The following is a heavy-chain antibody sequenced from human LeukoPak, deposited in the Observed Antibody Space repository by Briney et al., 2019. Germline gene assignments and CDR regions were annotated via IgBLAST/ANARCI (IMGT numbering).Heavy chain of an antibody. CDR2: ISSSSSVI. V-gene: IGHV3-48*04. CDR3: ARDEGYISPTHFDY. Sequence: GGSLRLSCAASGFTFSSYSMNWVRQAPGKGLEWVSYISSSSSVIYYADSVRGRFTISRDNAKNSLYLQMNSLRAEDTAVYYCARDEGYISPTHFDYWGQGTLVTVSS. CDR1: GFTFSSYS. J-gene: IGHJ4*02. D-gene: IGHD6-13*01.